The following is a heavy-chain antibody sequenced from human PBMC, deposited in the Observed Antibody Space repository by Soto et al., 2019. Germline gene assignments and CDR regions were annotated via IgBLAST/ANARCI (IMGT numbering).Heavy chain of an antibody. Sequence: QVQLQESGPGLVKPSGTLSLTCAVSGGSISSSNWWSWVRQPPGKGLEWIGEIYHSGSTNYNPSLKSRVTISVDKSKSQFSRKLSSVTAAVTAVYYCARAGTGVYSGFDVARTYWVDPWGQGALVTVA. CDR2: IYHSGST. V-gene: IGHV4-4*02. D-gene: IGHD5-12*01. CDR1: GGSISSSNW. CDR3: ARAGTGVYSGFDVARTYWVDP. J-gene: IGHJ5*02.